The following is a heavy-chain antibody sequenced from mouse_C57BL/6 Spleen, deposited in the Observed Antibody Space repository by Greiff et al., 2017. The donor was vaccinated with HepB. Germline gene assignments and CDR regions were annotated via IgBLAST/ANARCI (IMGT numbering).Heavy chain of an antibody. CDR2: ISSGGDYI. Sequence: DVHLVESGEGLVKPGGSLKLSCAASGFTFSSYAMSWVRQTPEKRLEWVAYISSGGDYIYYADTVKGRFTISRDTARNTLYLQMSSLKSEDTAMYYWTRSKLEGFDYWGQGTTLTVSS. J-gene: IGHJ2*01. D-gene: IGHD4-1*01. CDR1: GFTFSSYA. V-gene: IGHV5-9-1*02. CDR3: TRSKLEGFDY.